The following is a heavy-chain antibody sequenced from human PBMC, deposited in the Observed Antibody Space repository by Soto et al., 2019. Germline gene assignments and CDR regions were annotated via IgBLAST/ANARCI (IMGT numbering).Heavy chain of an antibody. CDR1: GGTFSSYT. J-gene: IGHJ2*01. V-gene: IGHV1-69*02. CDR2: IIPILGIA. Sequence: QVQLVQSGAEVKKPGSSVKVSCKASGGTFSSYTISWVRQAPGQGLEWMGRIIPILGIANYAQKFQGRVTIPGNKPTSTANGGRSSRRPEDRAVYYCARVGGGGCPRERWYSVLGARAPLVPLPS. D-gene: IGHD6-19*01. CDR3: ARVGGGGCPRERWYSVL.